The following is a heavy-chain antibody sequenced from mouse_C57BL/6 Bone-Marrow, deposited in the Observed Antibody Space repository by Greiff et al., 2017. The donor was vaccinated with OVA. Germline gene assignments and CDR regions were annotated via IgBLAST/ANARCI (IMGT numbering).Heavy chain of an antibody. J-gene: IGHJ2*01. CDR2: ISGGGGNT. V-gene: IGHV5-9*01. D-gene: IGHD1-1*01. CDR1: GFTFSSYT. Sequence: EVKLVESGGGLVKPGGSLKLSCAASGFTFSSYTMSWVRQTPEKRLEWVATISGGGGNTYYPDSVKGRFTISRDNAKNTLYLQMSSLRSEDTALYYCARKVYYSSSSLDYWGQSTTLTVSS. CDR3: ARKVYYSSSSLDY.